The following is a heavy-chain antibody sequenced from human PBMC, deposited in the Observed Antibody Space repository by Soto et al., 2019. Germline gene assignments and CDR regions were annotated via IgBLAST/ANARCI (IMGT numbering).Heavy chain of an antibody. J-gene: IGHJ2*01. D-gene: IGHD2-15*01. Sequence: SETLSLTCTVSGGSISSSSYYWGWIRQPPGKGLEWIGSIYYSGSTYYNPSLKSRVTISVDTSKNQFSLKLSSVTAADTAVYYCARHPDYCSGGSCHGNWYFDLWGRGTLVTVSS. CDR3: ARHPDYCSGGSCHGNWYFDL. CDR2: IYYSGST. CDR1: GGSISSSSYY. V-gene: IGHV4-39*01.